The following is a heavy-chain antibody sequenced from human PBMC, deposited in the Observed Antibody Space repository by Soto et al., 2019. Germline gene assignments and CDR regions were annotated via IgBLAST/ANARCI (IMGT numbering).Heavy chain of an antibody. D-gene: IGHD1-26*01. CDR3: ARDVGAPYHLAY. V-gene: IGHV1-18*01. CDR2: ISAFNGDT. J-gene: IGHJ4*02. CDR1: GYTFTTYG. Sequence: ASVKVYCKASGYTFTTYGISWVRQAPGQGLEWMGWISAFNGDTNYAQKLQGRVTMTTDTSTSTAYMELRSLRSDDTAVYYCARDVGAPYHLAYWGQGTQVTVSS.